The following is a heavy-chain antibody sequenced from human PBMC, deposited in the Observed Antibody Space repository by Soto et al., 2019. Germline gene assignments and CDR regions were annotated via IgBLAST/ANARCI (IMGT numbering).Heavy chain of an antibody. CDR1: GFIFSSST. Sequence: LRLSCAASGFIFSSSTLSWVRQAPGKGLEWVSCISPSSSYIYYADSVKGRFSISRDNAKNSLFLEMNNLRAEDTAVYYCARETRDSSAWGQGTLVTVS. CDR3: ARETRDSSA. J-gene: IGHJ5*02. V-gene: IGHV3-21*01. D-gene: IGHD1-1*01. CDR2: ISPSSSYI.